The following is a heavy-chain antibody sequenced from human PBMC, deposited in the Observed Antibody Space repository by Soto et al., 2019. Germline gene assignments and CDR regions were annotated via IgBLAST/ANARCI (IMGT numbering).Heavy chain of an antibody. CDR3: ARGHWSFDY. CDR1: GGSFSGYY. Sequence: SETLSLTCAVYGGSFSGYYWSWIRQPPGKGLEWIGEINHSGSTNYNPSLKSRVTISVDTSKNQFSLKLSGLTVEDTAVYYCARGHWSFDYWGQGTVVTVSS. J-gene: IGHJ4*02. V-gene: IGHV4-34*01. CDR2: INHSGST. D-gene: IGHD2-8*02.